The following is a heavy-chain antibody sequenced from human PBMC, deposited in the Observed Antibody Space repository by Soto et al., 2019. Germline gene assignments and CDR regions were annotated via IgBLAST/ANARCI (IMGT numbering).Heavy chain of an antibody. CDR2: ISYSGST. V-gene: IGHV4-31*03. CDR3: ARERGGGYNSSFDF. Sequence: SETLSLTCTVSGASFSNSDYYWSWIRQHPDKGLEWIGYISYSGSTYYNPSLQSRVTISIDTSNKHFSLKLTSVTAADTAVYFCARERGGGYNSSFDFWGQGALVTVSS. CDR1: GASFSNSDYY. J-gene: IGHJ4*02. D-gene: IGHD5-12*01.